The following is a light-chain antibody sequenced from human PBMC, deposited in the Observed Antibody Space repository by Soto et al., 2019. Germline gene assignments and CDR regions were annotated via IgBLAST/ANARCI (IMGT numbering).Light chain of an antibody. CDR3: GSFRSSSTPYV. CDR2: GVS. Sequence: QSALTQPASVSGSPGQSITISCSGTSSDVGGYDYVSWYQHHPGKAPKLIIYGVSYRPSEVPNRFSGAKSGNTASLTISGLQAEDEADYYCGSFRSSSTPYVLGTGTKVTVL. V-gene: IGLV2-14*01. J-gene: IGLJ1*01. CDR1: SSDVGGYDY.